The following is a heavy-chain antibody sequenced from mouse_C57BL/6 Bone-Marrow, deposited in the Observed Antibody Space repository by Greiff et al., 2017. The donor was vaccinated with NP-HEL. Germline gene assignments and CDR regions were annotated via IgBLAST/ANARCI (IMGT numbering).Heavy chain of an antibody. J-gene: IGHJ1*03. Sequence: QVQLQQSDAELVKPGASVKISCKVSGYTFTDHTIHWMKQRPEQGLEWIGYIYPRDGSTKYNEKFKGKATLTADKSSSTAYMQLNSLTSEDSAVYFCEFIPLYYYGSRGYFDVWGTGTTVTVSS. V-gene: IGHV1-78*01. CDR3: EFIPLYYYGSRGYFDV. D-gene: IGHD1-1*01. CDR1: GYTFTDHT. CDR2: IYPRDGST.